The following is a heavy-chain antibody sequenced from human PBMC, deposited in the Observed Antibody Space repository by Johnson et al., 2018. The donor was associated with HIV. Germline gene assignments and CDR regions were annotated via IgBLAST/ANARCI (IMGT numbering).Heavy chain of an antibody. CDR3: VRVGKFCGGDCYSGVDGFDI. V-gene: IGHV3-20*04. J-gene: IGHJ3*02. Sequence: VQLVESGGGVVRPGGSLRLSCAASGFTFDYYDMTWVRQAPGKGLEWVCGINWNGGNTDYADSVKGRFTISRDNAKTSLYLQMNSLRAEDMALYFCVRVGKFCGGDCYSGVDGFDIWGQGTMVTVSA. D-gene: IGHD2-21*02. CDR1: GFTFDYYD. CDR2: INWNGGNT.